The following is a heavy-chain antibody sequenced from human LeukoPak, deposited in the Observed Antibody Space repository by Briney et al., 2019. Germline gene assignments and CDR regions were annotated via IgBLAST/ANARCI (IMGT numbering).Heavy chain of an antibody. J-gene: IGHJ6*02. CDR2: IYYSGST. Sequence: PSETLSLACSVSGGSISSSSYYWSWIRQPPGKGLEWIGYIYYSGSTNYNPSLKSRVTISVDTSKNQFSLKLSSVTAADTAVYYCARDYSGYDPMDYYYGMDVWGQGTTVTVSS. V-gene: IGHV4-61*01. D-gene: IGHD5-12*01. CDR3: ARDYSGYDPMDYYYGMDV. CDR1: GGSISSSSYY.